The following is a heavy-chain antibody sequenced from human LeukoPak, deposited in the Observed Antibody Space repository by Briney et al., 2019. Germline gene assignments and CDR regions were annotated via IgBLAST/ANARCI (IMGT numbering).Heavy chain of an antibody. D-gene: IGHD2-21*02. CDR2: ISGGGDIT. V-gene: IGHV3-23*01. CDR3: VREDTPATANY. J-gene: IGHJ4*02. Sequence: GWSLRLSCAASGFNFANHAMSWVRQTPGKGLEWVSAISGGGDITYYADSVTGRFIISRDNSKDTLFLQMHSLRPGDTAVYYCVREDTPATANYWGQGTLVTISS. CDR1: GFNFANHA.